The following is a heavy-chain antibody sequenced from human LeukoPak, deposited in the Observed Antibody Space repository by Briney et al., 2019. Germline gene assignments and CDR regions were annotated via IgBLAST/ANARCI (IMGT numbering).Heavy chain of an antibody. CDR1: GGSISSYY. CDR3: ARLDYGGNSD. CDR2: IYYSGST. J-gene: IGHJ4*02. V-gene: IGHV4-59*08. Sequence: SETLSLTCTVSGGSISSYYWSWIRQPPGKGLEWIGYIYYSGSTNYNPSLMSRVTISVDTSKNQFSLKLSSVTAADTAVYYCARLDYGGNSDWGQGTLVTVSS. D-gene: IGHD4-23*01.